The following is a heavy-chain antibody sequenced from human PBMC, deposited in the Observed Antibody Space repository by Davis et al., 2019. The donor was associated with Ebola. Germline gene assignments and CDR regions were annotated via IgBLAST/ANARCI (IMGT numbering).Heavy chain of an antibody. D-gene: IGHD2-15*01. CDR2: ISAYNGNT. J-gene: IGHJ4*02. CDR3: ARGGCSGGSCYSADY. V-gene: IGHV1-18*04. CDR1: GYTFTGYY. Sequence: ASVTVSCKASGYTFTGYYMHWVRQAPGQGLEWMGWISAYNGNTNYAQKLQGRVTMTTDTSTTTAYMELRSLRSDDTAVYYCARGGCSGGSCYSADYWGQGTLVTVSS.